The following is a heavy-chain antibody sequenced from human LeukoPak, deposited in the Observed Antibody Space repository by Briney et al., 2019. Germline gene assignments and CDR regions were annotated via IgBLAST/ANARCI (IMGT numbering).Heavy chain of an antibody. CDR2: ISSSSSYI. CDR3: AREGGVVVASNQIGPYYFDC. CDR1: GFTFSSYS. Sequence: GGSLRLSCAASGFTFSSYSMNWVRQAPGKGLEWVSSISSSSSYIYYADSVKGRFTISRDNSKNTLYLQMNSLRAEDTAVYYCAREGGVVVASNQIGPYYFDCWGQGTLVTVSS. D-gene: IGHD2-15*01. J-gene: IGHJ4*02. V-gene: IGHV3-21*01.